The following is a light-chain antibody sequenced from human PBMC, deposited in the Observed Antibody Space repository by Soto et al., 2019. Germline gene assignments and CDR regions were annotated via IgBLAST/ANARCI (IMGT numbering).Light chain of an antibody. V-gene: IGKV3-11*01. J-gene: IGKJ4*01. CDR3: QQRGNWPLP. Sequence: ILLTQSKDTLSFSHGATATLSCRANQLISNYLAWYQQKPGQAPRLLIYDASNRATGIPARFSGSGSGTDFTLTISSLEPEDFAVYYCQQRGNWPLPFCGGAIVDIK. CDR2: DAS. CDR1: QLISNY.